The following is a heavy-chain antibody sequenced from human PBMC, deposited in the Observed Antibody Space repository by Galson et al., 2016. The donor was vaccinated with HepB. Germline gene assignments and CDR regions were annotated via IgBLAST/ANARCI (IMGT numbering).Heavy chain of an antibody. J-gene: IGHJ4*02. CDR1: GFTFTSFA. V-gene: IGHV3-30*18. CDR3: AKWAVAAADTDS. D-gene: IGHD6-13*01. CDR2: ISYDGRNQ. Sequence: SLRLSCAASGFTFTSFAMHWVRQAPGMGLEWVAVISYDGRNQYYADSVKGRFTISRDISKHTLYLQMSSLRPEDTAVYYCAKWAVAAADTDSWGQGTLVIVSS.